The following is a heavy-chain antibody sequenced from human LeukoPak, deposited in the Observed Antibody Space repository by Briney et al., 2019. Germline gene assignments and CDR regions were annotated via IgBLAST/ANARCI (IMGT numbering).Heavy chain of an antibody. V-gene: IGHV3-30*02. J-gene: IGHJ4*02. CDR2: IRYARSNK. CDR3: AHYYSDSTSYYYFDY. CDR1: GFTFSNHA. Sequence: PGGSLRLSWAAAGFTFSNHAMHWVRQAPGRGLEWVAFIRYARSNKYYADSVKDRFTISRDNSKNTLYLQMNSLRAEDTAVYYCAHYYSDSTSYYYFDYWGQGTLVTVSS. D-gene: IGHD3-22*01.